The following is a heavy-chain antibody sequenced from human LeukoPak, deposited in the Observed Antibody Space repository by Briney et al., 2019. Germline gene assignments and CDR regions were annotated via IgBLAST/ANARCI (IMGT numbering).Heavy chain of an antibody. CDR3: ARGSLWLQLDY. CDR2: IYSGGST. Sequence: GGSLRLSCAASGFTVSSNYMSWVRQAPGKGLEWVSVIYSGGSTYYADSVKGRFTISRDNSKNTLYLQMNSLRAEDTAVYYCARGSLWLQLDYWGQGTLVTISS. V-gene: IGHV3-53*01. D-gene: IGHD5-24*01. J-gene: IGHJ4*02. CDR1: GFTVSSNY.